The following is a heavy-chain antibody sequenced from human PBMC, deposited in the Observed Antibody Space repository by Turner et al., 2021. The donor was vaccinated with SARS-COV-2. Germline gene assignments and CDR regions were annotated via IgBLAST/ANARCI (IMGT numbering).Heavy chain of an antibody. J-gene: IGHJ2*01. D-gene: IGHD2-2*01. CDR1: GYTFTSYD. V-gene: IGHV1-8*03. CDR3: ARGGYCSSTSCAPYWYFDL. CDR2: MNPDSGNT. Sequence: QVQLVQSGAEVKKPGASVKFSCKDSGYTFTSYDINWVRQATGQGLQWMGWMNPDSGNTAYAQKFQGRVTITRNTSISTAYMELSSLRSEDTAVYYCARGGYCSSTSCAPYWYFDLWGRGTLVTVSS.